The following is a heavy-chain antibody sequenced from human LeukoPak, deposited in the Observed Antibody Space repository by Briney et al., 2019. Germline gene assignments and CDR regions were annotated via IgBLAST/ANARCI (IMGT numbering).Heavy chain of an antibody. V-gene: IGHV1-18*01. CDR1: GYTFTSYG. J-gene: IGHJ4*02. CDR2: ISTYNTNT. Sequence: ASVKVSCKASGYTFTSYGLTWVRQVPGQGLEWMGWISTYNTNTYYAQGLQGRVSMTTDTSTSTAYMELRSLRSDDTTVYYCARPHSYGSTYFDCWGQGTLVTVSS. CDR3: ARPHSYGSTYFDC. D-gene: IGHD4-17*01.